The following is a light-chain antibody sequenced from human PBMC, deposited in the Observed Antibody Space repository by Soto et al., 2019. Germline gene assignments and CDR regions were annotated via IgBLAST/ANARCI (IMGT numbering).Light chain of an antibody. Sequence: DIQMSQSPATLSASVGDRVTITCRASRSLTRWLAWYQQKPGRAPKLLIYETSILPSGVPSRFSSSGSGTDFTLTSSGVQPDYIATYCWQQNSTFWTFGQGTRVEVK. V-gene: IGKV1-5*03. CDR1: RSLTRW. CDR3: QQNSTFWT. J-gene: IGKJ1*01. CDR2: ETS.